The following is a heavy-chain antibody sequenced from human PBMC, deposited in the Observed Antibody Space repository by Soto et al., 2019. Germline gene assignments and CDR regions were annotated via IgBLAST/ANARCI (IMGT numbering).Heavy chain of an antibody. V-gene: IGHV4-31*03. Sequence: LSLTCTVPGGSISSGGYDWSWIRQHPGTGLEWIGYIYYSGSTYYNPSLKSRVTISVDTSKNQFSLKLRSVTAADTAVYYRARGTWVILGPYYDISLNWFDPWGQGTLVTVSS. J-gene: IGHJ5*02. D-gene: IGHD3-9*01. CDR3: ARGTWVILGPYYDISLNWFDP. CDR1: GGSISSGGYD. CDR2: IYYSGST.